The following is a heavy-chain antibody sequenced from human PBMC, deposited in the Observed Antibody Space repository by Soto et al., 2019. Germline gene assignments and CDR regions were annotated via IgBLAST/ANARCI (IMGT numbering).Heavy chain of an antibody. CDR3: TTGPSGWVRGY. V-gene: IGHV3-15*07. CDR1: GFTFSNAW. Sequence: PGGSLRLSCAASGFTFSNAWMNWVRQAPGKGLEWVGRIKNKTDGGTTDYAAPVKGRFTISRDDSKNTLYLQMNSLKTEDTAVYYCTTGPSGWVRGYWGQGTLVTVSS. J-gene: IGHJ4*02. CDR2: IKNKTDGGTT. D-gene: IGHD6-19*01.